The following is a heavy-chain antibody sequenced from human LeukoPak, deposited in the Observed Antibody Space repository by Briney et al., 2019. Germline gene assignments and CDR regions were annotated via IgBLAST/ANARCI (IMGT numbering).Heavy chain of an antibody. J-gene: IGHJ4*02. Sequence: SETLSLTCSVCGDSITCSVYYWAWIRQPPGKGLEWIGYIYYSGITNYNPSLRSRLTISVDTSKNQFSLKLRSVTAADTAVYYCVIQQPSRRGSGLDYWGQGALVIVSS. CDR2: IYYSGIT. CDR1: GDSITCSVYY. V-gene: IGHV4-61*05. D-gene: IGHD2-15*01. CDR3: VIQQPSRRGSGLDY.